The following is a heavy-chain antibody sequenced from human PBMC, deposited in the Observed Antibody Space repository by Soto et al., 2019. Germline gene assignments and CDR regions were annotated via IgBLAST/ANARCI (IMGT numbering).Heavy chain of an antibody. CDR2: IFAGGNT. CDR1: GFTSSNYA. Sequence: GGSLRLSCEVSGFTSSNYAMSWVRQAPGKGLKWVSGIFAGGNTFYAESVKGRFTISRDDSKNTLYLQMNSLRVEDTAMYYCATSYGSGYRAFDYWGQGALVTVSS. D-gene: IGHD3-10*01. V-gene: IGHV3-23*01. CDR3: ATSYGSGYRAFDY. J-gene: IGHJ4*02.